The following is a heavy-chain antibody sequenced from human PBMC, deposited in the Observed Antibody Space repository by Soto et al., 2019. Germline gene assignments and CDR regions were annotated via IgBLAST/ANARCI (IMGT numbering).Heavy chain of an antibody. D-gene: IGHD3-16*02. V-gene: IGHV3-33*01. CDR2: IWYDGSNK. CDR3: ARGGMITFGGVIAGGYFDY. J-gene: IGHJ4*02. CDR1: GFTFSSYG. Sequence: QVQLVESGGGVVQPGRSLRLSCAASGFTFSSYGMHWVRQAPGKGLEWVAVIWYDGSNKYYADSVKCRFTISRDNSKNTLYLQMNSLRAEDTAVYYCARGGMITFGGVIAGGYFDYWGQGTLVTVSS.